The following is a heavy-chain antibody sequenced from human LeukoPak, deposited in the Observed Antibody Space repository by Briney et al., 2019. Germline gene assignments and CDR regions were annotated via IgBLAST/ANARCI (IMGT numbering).Heavy chain of an antibody. CDR2: IYYSGST. V-gene: IGHV4-61*01. D-gene: IGHD3-16*01. Sequence: SETLSLTSTVSGGSVISGSAYRSWIRPPPGKRLEWIGYIYYSGSTNYNPSLKSRVTISVDTSKNQFSLKLSSVTAADTAVYYCARASLGVMVFDYWGQGTLVTVSS. CDR1: GGSVISGSAY. J-gene: IGHJ4*02. CDR3: ARASLGVMVFDY.